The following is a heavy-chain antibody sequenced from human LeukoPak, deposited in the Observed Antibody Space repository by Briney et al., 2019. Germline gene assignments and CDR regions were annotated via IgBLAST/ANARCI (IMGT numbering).Heavy chain of an antibody. CDR3: ARSYSYDSSGYYGAK. CDR1: GYTFTGQY. D-gene: IGHD3-22*01. V-gene: IGHV1-2*02. J-gene: IGHJ4*02. Sequence: ASVTVSCKASGYTFTGQYIHWVRQAPGQGPEWMGWIKPNSGGTNYAQKFQGRVTMTRDTSISTAYMEVSSLRSDDTAVYYCARSYSYDSSGYYGAKWGQGTLVTVSS. CDR2: IKPNSGGT.